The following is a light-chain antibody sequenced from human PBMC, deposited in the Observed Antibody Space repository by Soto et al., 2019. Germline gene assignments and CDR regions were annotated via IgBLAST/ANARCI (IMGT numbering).Light chain of an antibody. CDR2: GVN. Sequence: QSVLAQPASVSGSPGQSITVSCTGTYSDIGTYDSVSWYQHHPGRAPKLLIFGVNRRPSGISYRFSASKSGNTASLTISGLQAEDEADYYCTSYTRDTTYVLRTGTKV. CDR3: TSYTRDTTYV. CDR1: YSDIGTYDS. V-gene: IGLV2-14*01. J-gene: IGLJ1*01.